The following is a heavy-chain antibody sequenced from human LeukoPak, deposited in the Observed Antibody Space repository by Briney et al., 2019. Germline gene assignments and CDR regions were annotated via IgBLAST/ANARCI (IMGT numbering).Heavy chain of an antibody. J-gene: IGHJ5*02. CDR2: TIPIFGTA. V-gene: IGHV1-69*13. CDR3: ARDPQRNWFDP. Sequence: SVKVSCKASGGTFSDYGISWVRQAPGQGLEWMGGTIPIFGTANYAQKFQGRVTITADEYTNTAYMDLSNLRSEDTAVYYCARDPQRNWFDPWGQGTLVTVSS. CDR1: GGTFSDYG.